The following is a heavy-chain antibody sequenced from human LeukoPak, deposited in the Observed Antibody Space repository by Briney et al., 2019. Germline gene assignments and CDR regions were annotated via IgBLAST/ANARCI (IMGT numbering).Heavy chain of an antibody. V-gene: IGHV3-48*04. J-gene: IGHJ4*02. CDR2: ISSSSSTT. CDR3: ARAVVVVIAFDY. CDR1: GFTFSSYS. Sequence: GGSLRLSCAASGFTFSSYSMNWVRQAPGKGLEWVSYISSSSSTTYYADSVKGRFTISRENAKNSLYLQMNSLRAEDTAVYYCARAVVVVIAFDYWGQGTLVTVSS. D-gene: IGHD2-21*01.